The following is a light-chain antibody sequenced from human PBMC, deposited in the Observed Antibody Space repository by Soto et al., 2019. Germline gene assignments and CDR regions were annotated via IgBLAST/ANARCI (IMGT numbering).Light chain of an antibody. Sequence: QSVLTQPASVSGSPGQSIAISCTGSSSDVGIYNYVSWYQQHPGKVPKLIIYEVSNRPSGVPNRFSGSKSGNTASLTISGLQAEEEADYYCSSYTTRSTRVFGTGTKGTVL. J-gene: IGLJ1*01. CDR2: EVS. CDR1: SSDVGIYNY. V-gene: IGLV2-14*01. CDR3: SSYTTRSTRV.